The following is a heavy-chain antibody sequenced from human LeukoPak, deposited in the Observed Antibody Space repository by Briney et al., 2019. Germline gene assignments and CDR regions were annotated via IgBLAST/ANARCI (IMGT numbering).Heavy chain of an antibody. CDR3: ATSYELLRPWFDP. CDR2: INAGNGNT. CDR1: GYTFASYA. J-gene: IGHJ5*02. V-gene: IGHV1-3*01. Sequence: ASVKVSCKASGYTFASYAMHWVRQAPGQRLEWMGWINAGNGNTKYSQKFQGRVTITRDTSASTAYMELSSLRSEDTAVYYCATSYELLRPWFDPWGQGTLVTVSS. D-gene: IGHD1-26*01.